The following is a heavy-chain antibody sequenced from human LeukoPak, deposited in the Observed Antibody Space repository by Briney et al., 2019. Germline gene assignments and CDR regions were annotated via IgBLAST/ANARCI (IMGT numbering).Heavy chain of an antibody. Sequence: SETLSRTFAVDGGSFSGYDWSWIRQPPWKGLEWIGEINHSGSTNYNPSLKSRVTISVDTSKNQFSLKLSSVTAADTAVYYCARGKQPEVDAFDIWGQGTMVTVSS. CDR3: ARGKQPEVDAFDI. J-gene: IGHJ3*02. D-gene: IGHD6-13*01. CDR1: GGSFSGYD. CDR2: INHSGST. V-gene: IGHV4-34*01.